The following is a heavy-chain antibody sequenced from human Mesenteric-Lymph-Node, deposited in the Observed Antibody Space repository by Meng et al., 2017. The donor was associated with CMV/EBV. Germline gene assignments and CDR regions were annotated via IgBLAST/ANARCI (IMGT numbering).Heavy chain of an antibody. J-gene: IGHJ4*02. CDR3: ARIRRWSAAGGGLLDY. CDR2: IYPGDSDT. V-gene: IGHV5-51*01. Sequence: KVSCKDSGYSFTNYWIGWVRQMPGKGLEWMGIIYPGDSDTTYSPSFQGQVTISADKSISTAYLQWSRLKASDTAMYYCARIRRWSAAGGGLLDYWGQGTLVTVSS. D-gene: IGHD3-3*01. CDR1: GYSFTNYW.